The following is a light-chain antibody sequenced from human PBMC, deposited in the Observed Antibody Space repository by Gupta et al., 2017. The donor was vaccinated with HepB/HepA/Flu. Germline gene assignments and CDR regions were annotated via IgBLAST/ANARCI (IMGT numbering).Light chain of an antibody. CDR3: QQFKSSPIT. CDR2: DAS. CDR1: QGINSY. Sequence: DIQLTQSPSFLSASIGDRVTITCRASQGINSYLGWYQHKPGKAPKFLIYDASTLQTGVPSRFSGSGSGTEFTLTISSLQTEDIATYYCQQFKSSPITFGSGTKVEIK. J-gene: IGKJ4*01. V-gene: IGKV1-9*01.